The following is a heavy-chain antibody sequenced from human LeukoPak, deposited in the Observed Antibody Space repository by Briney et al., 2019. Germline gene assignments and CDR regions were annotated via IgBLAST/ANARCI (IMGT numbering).Heavy chain of an antibody. CDR3: AKSYGSGSYYNYYYGMDV. CDR2: ISGSGGST. V-gene: IGHV3-23*01. CDR1: GFTFSSYA. Sequence: QSGGSLRLSCAASGFTFSSYAMSWVRQAPGKGLEWVSAISGSGGSTYYADSVKGRFTISRDNSKNVLYLQMNSLRAEDTAVYYCAKSYGSGSYYNYYYGMDVWGKGTTVTVSS. J-gene: IGHJ6*04. D-gene: IGHD3-10*01.